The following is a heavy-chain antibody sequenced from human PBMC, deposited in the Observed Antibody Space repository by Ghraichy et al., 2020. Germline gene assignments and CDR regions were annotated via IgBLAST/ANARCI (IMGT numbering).Heavy chain of an antibody. V-gene: IGHV3-23*01. Sequence: GGSLRLSCAASGFTFSSYAMSWVRQAPGKGLEWVSAISGSGGSTYYADSVKGRFTISRDNSKNTLYLQMNSLRAEDTAVYYCALITIGGLNRGAILGSGYFDYWGQGTLVTVSS. J-gene: IGHJ4*02. CDR2: ISGSGGST. D-gene: IGHD3-10*01. CDR3: ALITIGGLNRGAILGSGYFDY. CDR1: GFTFSSYA.